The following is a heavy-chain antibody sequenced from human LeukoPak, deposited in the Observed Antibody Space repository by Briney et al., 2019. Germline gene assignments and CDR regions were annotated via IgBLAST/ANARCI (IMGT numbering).Heavy chain of an antibody. D-gene: IGHD2-21*02. CDR2: IYYSGST. CDR1: GGSISSYY. V-gene: IGHV4-59*12. Sequence: SETLSLTCTVSGGSISSYYWSWIRQPPGKGLEWIGYIYYSGSTNYNPSLKSRVTISVDTSKNQFSLTLTSVTAADTAVYYCARVRREAGTAVMDVWGQGTTVTVSS. J-gene: IGHJ6*02. CDR3: ARVRREAGTAVMDV.